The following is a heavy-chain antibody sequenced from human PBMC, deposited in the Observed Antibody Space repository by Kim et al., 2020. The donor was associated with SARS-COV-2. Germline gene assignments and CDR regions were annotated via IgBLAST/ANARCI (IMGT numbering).Heavy chain of an antibody. D-gene: IGHD2-21*01. V-gene: IGHV3-23*01. J-gene: IGHJ6*02. Sequence: GRFTISKDNSKNTLYLQMNSLRGEDTALYYCAKVVIMDGYNYFYSYAMDVWGQGTTVTVSS. CDR3: AKVVIMDGYNYFYSYAMDV.